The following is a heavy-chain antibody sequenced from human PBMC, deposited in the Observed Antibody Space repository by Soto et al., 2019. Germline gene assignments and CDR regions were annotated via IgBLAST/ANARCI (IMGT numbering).Heavy chain of an antibody. CDR1: GFTFSSYW. J-gene: IGHJ6*03. D-gene: IGHD2-15*01. CDR3: ARVVFSGGSCYFYYYYYMDV. Sequence: GGSLRLSCAASGFTFSSYWMSWVRQAPGKGLEWVANIKQDGSEKYYVDSVKGRFTISRDNAKNSLYLQMNSLRAEDTAVYYCARVVFSGGSCYFYYYYYMDVWGKGTTVTVSS. CDR2: IKQDGSEK. V-gene: IGHV3-7*01.